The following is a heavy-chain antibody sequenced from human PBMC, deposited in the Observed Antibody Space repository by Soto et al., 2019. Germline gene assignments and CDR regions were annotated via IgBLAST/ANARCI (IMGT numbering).Heavy chain of an antibody. V-gene: IGHV1-69*06. CDR1: GGTFSSYA. Sequence: QVQLVQSGAEVKKPGSSVKVSCKASGGTFSSYAISWVRQAPGQGLEWMGGIIPIFGTANYAQKFQGRVTITADKSTSTAYMELSSLRSEDTAVYYCARDRSNFWSGYYPEYYFDYWGRGTLVTVSS. J-gene: IGHJ4*02. D-gene: IGHD3-3*01. CDR3: ARDRSNFWSGYYPEYYFDY. CDR2: IIPIFGTA.